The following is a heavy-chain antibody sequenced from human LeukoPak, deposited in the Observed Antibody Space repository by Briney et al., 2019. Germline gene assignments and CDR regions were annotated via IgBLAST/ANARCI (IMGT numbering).Heavy chain of an antibody. CDR2: INHSGST. V-gene: IGHV4-34*01. Sequence: SETLSLTCAVYGGSFSGYYWSWIRQPPGKGLEWIGEINHSGSTNYNPSLKSRVTISVDTSKNQFSLKLSSVTAADTAVYYCASRGYSYSYWRGNWFDPWGQGTLVTVSS. CDR1: GGSFSGYY. D-gene: IGHD5-18*01. CDR3: ASRGYSYSYWRGNWFDP. J-gene: IGHJ5*02.